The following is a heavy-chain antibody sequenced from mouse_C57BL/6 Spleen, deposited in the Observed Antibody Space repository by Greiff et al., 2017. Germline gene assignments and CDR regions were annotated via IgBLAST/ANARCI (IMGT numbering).Heavy chain of an antibody. CDR1: GYTFTDYE. D-gene: IGHD2-4*01. Sequence: VQLQPSGAELVRPGASVTLSCKASGYTFTDYEMHWVKQTPVHGLEWIGAIEPETGGTAYNQKFKGKARLTADKSSSTAYMELRSLTSEDSAVYYCTRRGIYDYGAYWGQGTLVTVSA. CDR3: TRRGIYDYGAY. V-gene: IGHV1-15*01. CDR2: IEPETGGT. J-gene: IGHJ3*01.